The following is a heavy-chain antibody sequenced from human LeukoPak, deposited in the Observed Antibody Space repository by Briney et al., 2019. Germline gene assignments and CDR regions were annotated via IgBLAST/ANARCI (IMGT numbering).Heavy chain of an antibody. Sequence: GGSLRLSCAASGFTFSSYGMHWVRQAPGKGLEWVAFIRYDGSNKYYADSVKGRFTISRDNSKNTLYLQMNSLRAEDTAVYYCANDPGGGNSYYYYYYMDVWGKGTTVTISS. CDR3: ANDPGGGNSYYYYYYMDV. CDR2: IRYDGSNK. J-gene: IGHJ6*03. V-gene: IGHV3-30*02. D-gene: IGHD4-23*01. CDR1: GFTFSSYG.